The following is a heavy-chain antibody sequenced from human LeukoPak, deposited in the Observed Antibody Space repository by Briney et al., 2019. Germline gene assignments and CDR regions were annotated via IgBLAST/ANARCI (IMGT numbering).Heavy chain of an antibody. J-gene: IGHJ4*02. CDR3: ARDRGGRTTDY. D-gene: IGHD1-1*01. V-gene: IGHV1-69*06. CDR1: GGTFSSYT. CDR2: IIPVFGTA. Sequence: SVKVSCKASGGTFSSYTISWVRQAPGQGVEWMGGIIPVFGTANYPQKFQGRVTITADKSTNTAYMELSSLRSEDTAVYYCARDRGGRTTDYGGQETLVSVPS.